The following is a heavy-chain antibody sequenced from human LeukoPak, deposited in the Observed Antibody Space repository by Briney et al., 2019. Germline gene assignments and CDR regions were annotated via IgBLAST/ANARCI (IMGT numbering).Heavy chain of an antibody. CDR1: GFTFSSYG. D-gene: IGHD1-14*01. J-gene: IGHJ4*02. CDR2: IQYDGSNK. V-gene: IGHV3-30*02. CDR3: ANKVAHHLDS. Sequence: GGSLRLSCAASGFTFSSYGMHWVRQAPGKGLEWVSFIQYDGSNKYYADSVKGRFTISRDNSRNTLYLQMNSLRGEDTAVYYCANKVAHHLDSWGQGTLVTVSS.